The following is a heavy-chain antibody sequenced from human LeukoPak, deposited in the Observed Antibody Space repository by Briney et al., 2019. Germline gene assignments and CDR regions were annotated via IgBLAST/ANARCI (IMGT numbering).Heavy chain of an antibody. CDR2: KYYSGST. J-gene: IGHJ3*02. CDR1: GGSLSSGVYY. D-gene: IGHD3-10*01. CDR3: ARGVKGLRGAFDI. Sequence: PSQTLSLTCTVSGGSLSSGVYYWTSIRQHPGRGLEWIGYKYYSGSTYSNPSLKSRLTMSVDISKNQFSLKLSSVTAADTAVYYCARGVKGLRGAFDIWGQGTMVTVSS. V-gene: IGHV4-31*03.